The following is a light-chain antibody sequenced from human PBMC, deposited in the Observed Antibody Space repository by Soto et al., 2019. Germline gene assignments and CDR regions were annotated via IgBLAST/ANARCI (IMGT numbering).Light chain of an antibody. Sequence: EIVLTQSPATLSLSPGERATVSCRDSQSISSDLAWYQQKPGQAPRLLIYDASNSATGIPARFSGSGSGTDFTLTISSLEPEDFAVYYCQQRNSWPRTFGQGTKVEVK. J-gene: IGKJ1*01. CDR3: QQRNSWPRT. CDR1: QSISSD. V-gene: IGKV3-11*01. CDR2: DAS.